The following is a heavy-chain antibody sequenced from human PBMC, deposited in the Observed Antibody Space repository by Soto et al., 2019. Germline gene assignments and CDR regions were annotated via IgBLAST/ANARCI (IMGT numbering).Heavy chain of an antibody. D-gene: IGHD3-10*01. CDR1: GFSFRDHS. CDR2: IDVWSSAM. CDR3: ARYGSGSNYEDPFDY. V-gene: IGHV3-48*01. J-gene: IGHJ4*02. Sequence: GGSLRLSCTASGFSFRDHSMNWVRQAPGKGLEWISYIDVWSSAMYYADSVKGRFSISRDNDKDSLYLQMNSLRAEDTAVYYCARYGSGSNYEDPFDYWGQGALVTVSS.